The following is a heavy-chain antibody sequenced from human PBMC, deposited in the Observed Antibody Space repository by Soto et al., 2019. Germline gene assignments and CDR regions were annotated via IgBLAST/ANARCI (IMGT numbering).Heavy chain of an antibody. D-gene: IGHD3-10*01. CDR1: GFTFSSYG. CDR3: ARDRSYGSGTDLYYYGMDV. V-gene: IGHV3-33*01. CDR2: IWYDGSNK. Sequence: LRLSCAASGFTFSSYGMHWVRQAPGKGLEWVAVIWYDGSNKYYADSVKGRFTISRDNSKNTLYLQMNSLRAEDTAVYYCARDRSYGSGTDLYYYGMDVWGQGTTVTVSS. J-gene: IGHJ6*02.